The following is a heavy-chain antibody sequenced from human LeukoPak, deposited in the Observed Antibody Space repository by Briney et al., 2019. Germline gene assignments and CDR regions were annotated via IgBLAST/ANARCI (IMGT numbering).Heavy chain of an antibody. V-gene: IGHV4-39*07. D-gene: IGHD3-22*01. CDR1: GGSISSSSYY. J-gene: IGHJ4*02. Sequence: SETLSLTCTVSGGSISSSSYYWGWIRQPPGKGLEWIGTIYYSGSTYYNPSLKSRVTTSVDTSKKQFSLKLSSVTAADTAVYYCAREMYDSGGYRVSYFDYWGQGILVTVSS. CDR3: AREMYDSGGYRVSYFDY. CDR2: IYYSGST.